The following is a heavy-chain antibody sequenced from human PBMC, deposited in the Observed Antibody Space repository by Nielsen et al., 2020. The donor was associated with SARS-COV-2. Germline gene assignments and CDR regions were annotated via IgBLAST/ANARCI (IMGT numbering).Heavy chain of an antibody. CDR1: GGSISSYY. Sequence: SETLSLTCTVSGGSISSYYWSWIRQPPGKGLEWIGYIYYSGSTNYNPSLKSRVTISVDTSKNQFSLKLSSVTAADTAVYYCARRFGAHFDYWGQGTLVTVSS. CDR3: ARRFGAHFDY. V-gene: IGHV4-59*08. J-gene: IGHJ4*02. D-gene: IGHD3-10*01. CDR2: IYYSGST.